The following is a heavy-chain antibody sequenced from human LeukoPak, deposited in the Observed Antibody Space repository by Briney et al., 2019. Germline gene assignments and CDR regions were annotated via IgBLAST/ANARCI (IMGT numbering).Heavy chain of an antibody. CDR3: ARGRGSSHKENWFDP. V-gene: IGHV1-8*01. CDR2: MNPNSGNT. CDR1: GYTFTTYD. D-gene: IGHD2-15*01. Sequence: ASVKVSCKASGYTFTTYDINWVRQATGQGLEWMGWMNPNSGNTGYAQKFQGRVTMTRNTSISTAYMEVSSLRSEDTAVYYCARGRGSSHKENWFDPWGQGTLVTVSS. J-gene: IGHJ5*02.